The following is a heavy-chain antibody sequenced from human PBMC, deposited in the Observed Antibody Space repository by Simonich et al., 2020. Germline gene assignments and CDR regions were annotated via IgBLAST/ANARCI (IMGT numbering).Heavy chain of an antibody. CDR1: GFTFSSYW. CDR2: IKQDGREK. J-gene: IGHJ3*02. CDR3: ACLGTGDAFDI. V-gene: IGHV3-7*01. D-gene: IGHD3-9*01. Sequence: EVQLVESGGGWVQPGGSLRLSCAASGFTFSSYWMSWVRQAPGKGRGWVANIKQDGREKYDVDSVKGRFTISRDNAKNSLYLQMNSLRAEDTAVYYCACLGTGDAFDIWGQGTMVTVSS.